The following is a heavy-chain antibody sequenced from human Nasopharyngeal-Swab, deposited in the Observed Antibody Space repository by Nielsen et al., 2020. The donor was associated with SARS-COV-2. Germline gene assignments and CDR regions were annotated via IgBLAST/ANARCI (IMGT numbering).Heavy chain of an antibody. CDR2: ISAYNGNT. V-gene: IGHV1-18*01. CDR3: ARSLYYYDSSGYFSHAFDI. Sequence: ASVKVSCKASGYTFTSYGISWARQAPGQGLEWMGWISAYNGNTNYAQKLQGRVTMTTDTSTSTAYMELRSLRSDDTAVYYCARSLYYYDSSGYFSHAFDIWGQGTMVTVSS. CDR1: GYTFTSYG. J-gene: IGHJ3*02. D-gene: IGHD3-22*01.